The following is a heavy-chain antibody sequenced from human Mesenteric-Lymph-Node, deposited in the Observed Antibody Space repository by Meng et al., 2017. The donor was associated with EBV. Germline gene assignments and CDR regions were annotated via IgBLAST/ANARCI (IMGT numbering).Heavy chain of an antibody. CDR2: IYYSGTT. Sequence: QVQLQESGPGLVRPSGTLSLICTVSSDSISSTSYHWGWIRQPPGKGLEWIGSIYYSGTTYFNPSLESRVSISVDTSKKQFSLRLTSVTAADTAVYYCARQYGSSFDYWGQGTLVTVSS. D-gene: IGHD3-10*01. J-gene: IGHJ4*02. V-gene: IGHV4-39*01. CDR3: ARQYGSSFDY. CDR1: SDSISSTSYH.